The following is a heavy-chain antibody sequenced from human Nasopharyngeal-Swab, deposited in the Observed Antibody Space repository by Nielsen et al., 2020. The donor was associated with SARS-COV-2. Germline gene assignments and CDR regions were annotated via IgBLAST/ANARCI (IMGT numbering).Heavy chain of an antibody. J-gene: IGHJ2*01. CDR3: ASAYGGSYWYFDL. Sequence: GGSLRLSCAASGFTFSSYAMHWVRQAPGKGLEWVAVISYDGSNKYYADSVKGRFTISRDNSKNTLYLQMNSLGAEDTAVYYCASAYGGSYWYFDLWGRGTLVTVSS. D-gene: IGHD4-23*01. V-gene: IGHV3-30-3*01. CDR2: ISYDGSNK. CDR1: GFTFSSYA.